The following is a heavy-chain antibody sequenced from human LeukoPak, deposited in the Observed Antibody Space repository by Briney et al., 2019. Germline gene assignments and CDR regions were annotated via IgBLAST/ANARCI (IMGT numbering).Heavy chain of an antibody. CDR2: IIPIFGTA. J-gene: IGHJ5*02. V-gene: IGHV1-69*05. Sequence: PVKVSCKASGGTFSSYAISWVRQAPGQGLEWMGGIIPIFGTANYAQKFQGRVTITTDESTSTAYMELSSLRSEDTAVYYCARDNWNYNWFDPWGQGTLVTVSS. D-gene: IGHD1-7*01. CDR3: ARDNWNYNWFDP. CDR1: GGTFSSYA.